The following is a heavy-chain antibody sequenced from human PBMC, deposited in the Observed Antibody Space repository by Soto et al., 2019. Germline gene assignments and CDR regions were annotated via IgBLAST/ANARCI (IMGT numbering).Heavy chain of an antibody. J-gene: IGHJ5*02. CDR2: IYWDDDK. V-gene: IGHV2-5*02. CDR3: AHSLYDYVWGTNWFDP. D-gene: IGHD3-16*01. Sequence: SGPTLVNPTQALTLTCTFSGFSLSTSGVGVGWIRQPPGKALEWLALIYWDDDKRYSPSLKSRLTITKDTSKNQVVLTMTNMDPVDTATYYCAHSLYDYVWGTNWFDPWGQGTLVTVSS. CDR1: GFSLSTSGVG.